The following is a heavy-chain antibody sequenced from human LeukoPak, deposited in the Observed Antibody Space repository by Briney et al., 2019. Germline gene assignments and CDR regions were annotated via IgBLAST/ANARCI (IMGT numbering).Heavy chain of an antibody. CDR1: GGSFSGCY. CDR3: ASQGEWLLLYY. D-gene: IGHD3-3*01. CDR2: INHSGST. Sequence: SETLSLTCAVYGGSFSGCYWSWIRQPPGKGLEWIGEINHSGSTNYNPSLKSRVTISVDTSKNQFSLKLSSVTAADTAVYYCASQGEWLLLYYWGQGTLVTVSS. J-gene: IGHJ4*02. V-gene: IGHV4-34*01.